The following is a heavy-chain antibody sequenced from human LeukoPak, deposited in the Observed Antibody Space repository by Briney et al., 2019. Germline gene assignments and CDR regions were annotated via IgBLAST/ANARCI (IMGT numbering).Heavy chain of an antibody. CDR1: GYTFTSYG. CDR2: ISAYNGNT. Sequence: GASVKVSCKASGYTFTSYGISWVRQAPGQGLEWMGWISAYNGNTNYAQKLQGRVTMTTDTSTSTAYMELRSLRSDDTAVYHCARVGVNYYDSSGYYEPGSGAVYYYYGMDVWGQGTTVTVSS. CDR3: ARVGVNYYDSSGYYEPGSGAVYYYYGMDV. J-gene: IGHJ6*02. D-gene: IGHD3-22*01. V-gene: IGHV1-18*01.